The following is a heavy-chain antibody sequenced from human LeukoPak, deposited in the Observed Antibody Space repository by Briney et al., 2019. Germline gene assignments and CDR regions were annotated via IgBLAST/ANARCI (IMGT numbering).Heavy chain of an antibody. Sequence: PGGSLRLSCAASGFTFSSYVMHWGRQAPGKGLEYVSGISSNGGITYYANSVEGRFTISRDNSKNTLSPQMGSLRVEDMAVYYCARGRIIRGTSSSYYGMDVWGQGTTVTVSS. CDR2: ISSNGGIT. CDR3: ARGRIIRGTSSSYYGMDV. D-gene: IGHD2/OR15-2a*01. J-gene: IGHJ6*02. V-gene: IGHV3-64*01. CDR1: GFTFSSYV.